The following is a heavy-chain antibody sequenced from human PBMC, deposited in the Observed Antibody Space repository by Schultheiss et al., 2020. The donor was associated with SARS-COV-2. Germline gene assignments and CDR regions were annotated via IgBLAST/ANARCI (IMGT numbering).Heavy chain of an antibody. J-gene: IGHJ6*02. D-gene: IGHD5/OR15-5a*01. CDR3: ARTAANIYDFLDYYGMDV. Sequence: ASVKVSCKASGYTFTSYAMHWVRQAPGQRLEWMGWINAGNGNTKYSQKFQGRVTITRDTSASTAYMELSSLRSEDTAVYYCARTAANIYDFLDYYGMDVWGQGTTVTVSS. CDR2: INAGNGNT. V-gene: IGHV1-3*01. CDR1: GYTFTSYA.